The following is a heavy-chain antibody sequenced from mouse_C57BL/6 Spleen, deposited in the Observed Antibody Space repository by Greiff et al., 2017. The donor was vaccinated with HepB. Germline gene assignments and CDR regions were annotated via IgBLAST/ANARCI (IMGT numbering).Heavy chain of an antibody. CDR2: IHPNSGST. V-gene: IGHV1-64*01. Sequence: VQLQQPGAELVKPGASVKLSCKASGYTFTSYWMHWVKQRPGQGLEWIGMIHPNSGSTNYNEKFKSKATLTVAKSTSTAYMQLSSLTSEDSAVSSCARALPRDYYAMGYWGQGTSVTVSS. J-gene: IGHJ4*01. CDR1: GYTFTSYW. D-gene: IGHD2-10*01. CDR3: ARALPRDYYAMGY.